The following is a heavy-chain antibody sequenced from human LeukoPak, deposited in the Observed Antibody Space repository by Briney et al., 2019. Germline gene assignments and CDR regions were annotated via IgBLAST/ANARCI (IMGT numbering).Heavy chain of an antibody. CDR3: ARDREQWLADYFDY. CDR1: GYTFTGYY. D-gene: IGHD6-19*01. V-gene: IGHV1-2*02. J-gene: IGHJ4*02. CDR2: INPNSGGT. Sequence: ASVKVSCKASGYTFTGYYMHWVRQAPGQGLEWMGWINPNSGGTNYAQKFQGGVTMTRDTSISTAYMELSRLRSDDTAVYYCARDREQWLADYFDYWGQGTLVTVSS.